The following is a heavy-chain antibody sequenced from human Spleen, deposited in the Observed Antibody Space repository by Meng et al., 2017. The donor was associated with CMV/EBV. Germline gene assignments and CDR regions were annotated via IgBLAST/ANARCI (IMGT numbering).Heavy chain of an antibody. CDR2: INPNSGGT. V-gene: IGHV1-2*02. CDR3: ARDPFIVVVPAAPW. J-gene: IGHJ4*02. CDR1: GYTFTDYY. D-gene: IGHD2-2*01. Sequence: ASVKVSCKTSGYTFTDYYLHWVRQAPGQGLEWMGWINPNSGGTNYAQKFQGRVTMTRDTSISTAYMELSRLRSDDTAVYYCARDPFIVVVPAAPWWGQGTLVTVSS.